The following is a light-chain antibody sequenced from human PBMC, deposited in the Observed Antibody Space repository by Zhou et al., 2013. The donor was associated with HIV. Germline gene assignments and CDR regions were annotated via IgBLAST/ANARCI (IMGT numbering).Light chain of an antibody. V-gene: IGKV1-8*01. CDR1: QDISTY. CDR2: GAS. Sequence: IRMTQSPSSFSASTGDRVTISCRASQDISTYVAWYQQKLGKTPRLLIYGASTLQSGVPSRFSGTGSGTDFTLTISCLQSEDFATYYCQQYNSYFPTFGQGTKVEIK. J-gene: IGKJ1*01. CDR3: QQYNSYFPT.